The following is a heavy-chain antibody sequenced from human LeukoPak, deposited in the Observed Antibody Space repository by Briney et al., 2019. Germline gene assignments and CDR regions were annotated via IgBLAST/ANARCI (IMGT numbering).Heavy chain of an antibody. J-gene: IGHJ4*02. CDR3: ARVVNIAARSWDDY. CDR1: GYTFTGYY. CDR2: INPNSGST. Sequence: ASVKVSCKASGYTFTGYYMHWVRQAPGQGLEWMGRINPNSGSTNYAQKLQGRVTMTTDTSTSTAYMELRSLRSDDTAVYYCARVVNIAARSWDDYWGQGTLVTVSS. V-gene: IGHV1-2*06. D-gene: IGHD6-6*01.